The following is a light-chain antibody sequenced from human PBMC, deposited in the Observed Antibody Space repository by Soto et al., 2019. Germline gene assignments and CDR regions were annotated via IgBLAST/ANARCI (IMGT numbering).Light chain of an antibody. Sequence: QSVLTRPPSVSGAPGQRVTISCTGSSSNIGAGYDVHWYQQLPGTAPKLLIYGNSNRPSGVPDRFSGSKSGTSASLAITGLQAADEADYYCQSYDSSLSAVVFGGGTKLTVL. CDR3: QSYDSSLSAVV. CDR2: GNS. J-gene: IGLJ2*01. V-gene: IGLV1-40*01. CDR1: SSNIGAGYD.